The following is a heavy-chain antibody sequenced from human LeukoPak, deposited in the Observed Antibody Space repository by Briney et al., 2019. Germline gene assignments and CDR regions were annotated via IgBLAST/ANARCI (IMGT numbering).Heavy chain of an antibody. CDR2: ISSNGGST. CDR3: AREVNWRFDY. J-gene: IGHJ4*02. V-gene: IGHV3-64*01. Sequence: GGSLRLSCAASGFTFSSYTMYWVRQAPGKGLEYVSAISSNGGSTYYANSVKGRFTISRDNSKNTLYIQMGSLRGEDMAVYYCAREVNWRFDYWGQGTLDTVSS. CDR1: GFTFSSYT. D-gene: IGHD1-1*01.